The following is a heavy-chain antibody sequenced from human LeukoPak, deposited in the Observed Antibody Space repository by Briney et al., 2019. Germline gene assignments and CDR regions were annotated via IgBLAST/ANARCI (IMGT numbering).Heavy chain of an antibody. CDR1: GGSISSYY. Sequence: SETLPLTCTVSGGSISSYYWRWIRQPAGKGLEWIGGMYSSGSPKYNPSLKSRVTMSVATSKNQFYLKLSSVTAADSAVYYCSRCRWVYYMDVWGKGTTVTVSS. J-gene: IGHJ6*03. D-gene: IGHD6-13*01. V-gene: IGHV4-4*07. CDR2: MYSSGSP. CDR3: SRCRWVYYMDV.